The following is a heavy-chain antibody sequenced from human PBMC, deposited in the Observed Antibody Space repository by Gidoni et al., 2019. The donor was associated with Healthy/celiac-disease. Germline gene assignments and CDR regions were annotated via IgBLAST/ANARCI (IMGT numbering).Heavy chain of an antibody. CDR3: ARDSRGTKDRSFDY. D-gene: IGHD3-16*01. CDR1: GFTSSSYG. Sequence: VQLVESGGGVVQPGRSLRLSCAASGFTSSSYGMPGVRQAPGKGLEWVAVISYDGSNKYYADSVKGRFTISRDNSKNTLYLQMNSLRAEDTAVYYCARDSRGTKDRSFDYWGQGTLVTVSS. J-gene: IGHJ4*02. CDR2: ISYDGSNK. V-gene: IGHV3-30*03.